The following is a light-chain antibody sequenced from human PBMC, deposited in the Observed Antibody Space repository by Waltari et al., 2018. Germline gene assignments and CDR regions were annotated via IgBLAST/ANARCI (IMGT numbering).Light chain of an antibody. J-gene: IGKJ1*01. V-gene: IGKV3-20*01. CDR2: HAS. Sequence: EIVLTQSPGTLSLSPGERATLSCRASQSISKYLAWYQQKPGQAPRLLIYHASSRAAGIPDRVSGSGAGTDFSFSISRLEAQDFAVYYCQHYWSLPVTFGQGTKVEIK. CDR3: QHYWSLPVT. CDR1: QSISKY.